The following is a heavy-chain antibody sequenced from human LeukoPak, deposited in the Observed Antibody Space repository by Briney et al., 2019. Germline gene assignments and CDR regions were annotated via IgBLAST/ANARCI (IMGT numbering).Heavy chain of an antibody. J-gene: IGHJ4*02. Sequence: GGSLRLSCAASGFTFSSYSMNWVRRAPGKGLEWVSSISSSSSYIYYADSVKGRFTISRDNAKNSLYLRMNSLRAEDTAVYYCARDARELLHFDYWGQGTLVTVSS. V-gene: IGHV3-21*01. CDR3: ARDARELLHFDY. D-gene: IGHD1-26*01. CDR1: GFTFSSYS. CDR2: ISSSSSYI.